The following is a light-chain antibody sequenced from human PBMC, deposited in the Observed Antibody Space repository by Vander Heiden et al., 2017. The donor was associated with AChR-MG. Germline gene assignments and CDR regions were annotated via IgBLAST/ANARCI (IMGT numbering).Light chain of an antibody. J-gene: IGKJ2*03. V-gene: IGKV1-5*03. CDR2: KAS. CDR1: QSIITW. Sequence: DIQMTQSPSTLSASVGDRVTITCRASQSIITWLAWYQQKPGKAPKLLIYKASSLETGVPSRFSGSGSGTEFTLTISSLQPDDAATYFCQQDKSYPYSFGQGTKLEIK. CDR3: QQDKSYPYS.